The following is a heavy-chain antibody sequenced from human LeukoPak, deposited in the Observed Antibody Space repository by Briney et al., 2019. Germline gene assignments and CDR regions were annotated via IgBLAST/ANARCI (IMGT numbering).Heavy chain of an antibody. V-gene: IGHV1-2*02. D-gene: IGHD5-18*01. CDR2: INPNSGGT. CDR3: ARVDTAMVLGGNWFDP. J-gene: IGHJ5*02. CDR1: GYTFTGYY. Sequence: GASAKVSCKASGYTFTGYYMHWVRQAPGQGLEWMGWINPNSGGTNYAQKLQGRVTMTTDTSTSTAYMELRSLRSDDTAVYYCARVDTAMVLGGNWFDPWGQGTLVTVSS.